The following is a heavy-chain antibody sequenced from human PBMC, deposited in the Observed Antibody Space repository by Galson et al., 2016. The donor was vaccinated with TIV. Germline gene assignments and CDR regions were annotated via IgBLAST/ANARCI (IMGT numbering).Heavy chain of an antibody. CDR3: ARHLGAADYFGMDV. CDR1: GFDVSRHY. J-gene: IGHJ6*04. V-gene: IGHV3-53*01. D-gene: IGHD2-15*01. Sequence: SLRLSCAASGFDVSRHYMSWVRQAPGKGLDWVSFIYSTGSTKYADHVKGRFTISRDSSENTVFLQMNSLRAEATAVYYCARHLGAADYFGMDVWGKGPTVTVSS. CDR2: IYSTGST.